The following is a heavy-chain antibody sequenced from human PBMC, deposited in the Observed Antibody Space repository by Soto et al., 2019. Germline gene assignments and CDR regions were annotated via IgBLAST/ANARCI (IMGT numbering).Heavy chain of an antibody. CDR1: GDSISSQNAA. Sequence: PSQTLSLTCAVSGDSISSQNAAWNWIRQSPSRGLEWLGRTYYRSQWWNDYAVSVKGRVAINPDTSKNQFSLQVNSVIPDDTAVYYCTREALYSSTYYGGGWFDPWGQGTLVTVSS. J-gene: IGHJ5*02. D-gene: IGHD6-19*01. CDR2: TYYRSQWWN. CDR3: TREALYSSTYYGGGWFDP. V-gene: IGHV6-1*01.